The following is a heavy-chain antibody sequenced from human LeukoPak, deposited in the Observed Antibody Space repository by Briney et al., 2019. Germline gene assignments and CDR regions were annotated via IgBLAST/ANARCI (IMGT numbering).Heavy chain of an antibody. CDR3: ARRLLRYFDWLPDSFDD. V-gene: IGHV4-39*01. Sequence: PSETRSFTCTAPVGSIGSGIYYWGWIRQPPGKGLEWIGSIYYSGSTYYNPSLKSRVTISVDTSKNQFSLKLSSVTAADTAVYYCARRLLRYFDWLPDSFDDWAQGTLVTVSS. CDR2: IYYSGST. J-gene: IGHJ4*02. CDR1: VGSIGSGIYY. D-gene: IGHD3-9*01.